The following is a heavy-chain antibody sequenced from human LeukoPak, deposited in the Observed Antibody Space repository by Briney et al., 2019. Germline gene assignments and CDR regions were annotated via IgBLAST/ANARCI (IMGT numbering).Heavy chain of an antibody. CDR3: SRAFYGSGSYYHDAFDI. Sequence: SETLSLTCTVSGYSISSGYYWGWIRQPPGKGLEWIGSIYHSGSTYYNPSLKSRVTISVDTSKNQFSLKLSSVTAADTAVYYCSRAFYGSGSYYHDAFDIWGQGTMVTASS. CDR1: GYSISSGYY. V-gene: IGHV4-38-2*02. J-gene: IGHJ3*02. CDR2: IYHSGST. D-gene: IGHD3-10*01.